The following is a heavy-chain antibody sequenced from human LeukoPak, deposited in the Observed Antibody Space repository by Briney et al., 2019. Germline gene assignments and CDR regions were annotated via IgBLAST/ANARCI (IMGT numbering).Heavy chain of an antibody. CDR3: ARERWVVAAREADY. Sequence: GRSLRLSCAASGFTFRTYSIHWVRQAPGKGLEWVSSISSSSSYIYYADSVKGRFTISRDNAKNSLYLQMNSLRAEDTAVYYCARERWVVAAREADYWGQGTLVTVSS. V-gene: IGHV3-21*01. CDR2: ISSSSSYI. CDR1: GFTFRTYS. D-gene: IGHD5-12*01. J-gene: IGHJ4*02.